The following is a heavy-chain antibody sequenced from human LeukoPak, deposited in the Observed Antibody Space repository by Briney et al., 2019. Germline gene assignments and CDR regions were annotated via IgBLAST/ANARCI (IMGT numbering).Heavy chain of an antibody. V-gene: IGHV4-4*02. D-gene: IGHD6-19*01. CDR1: GGSISSSNW. Sequence: PSETLSLTCAVSGGSISSSNWWSWVRQSPGKGLEWIGEIYHSGSTNYKSSLKSRVTISVDTSKNQFSLKLSSVTAADTAVYYCARIRRESSGWHSRLFDYWGQGTLVTVSS. J-gene: IGHJ4*02. CDR3: ARIRRESSGWHSRLFDY. CDR2: IYHSGST.